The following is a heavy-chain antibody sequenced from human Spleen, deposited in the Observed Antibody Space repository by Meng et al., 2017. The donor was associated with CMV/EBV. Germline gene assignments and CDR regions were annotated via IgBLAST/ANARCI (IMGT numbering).Heavy chain of an antibody. J-gene: IGHJ6*02. CDR3: ARGVSHYTTSYGMDV. V-gene: IGHV1-18*01. CDR1: GYTFTNYG. Sequence: GYTFTNYGISWVRQAPGQGLEWMGWISAYNGNIKYAQEVQGRVTMATDTSTSTAYMELRRLKSDDTAVYYCARGVSHYTTSYGMDVWGQGTTVTVSS. CDR2: ISAYNGNI. D-gene: IGHD1-26*01.